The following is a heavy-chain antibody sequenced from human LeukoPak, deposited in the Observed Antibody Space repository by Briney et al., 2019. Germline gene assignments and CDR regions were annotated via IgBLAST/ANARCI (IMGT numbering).Heavy chain of an antibody. CDR1: GGSISSSSYY. V-gene: IGHV4-39*01. CDR2: IYYSGST. D-gene: IGHD5-12*01. J-gene: IGHJ4*02. Sequence: PSETLSLTCTVSGGSISSSSYYWGWIRQPPGKGLEWIGGIYYSGSTYYNPSLKSRVTISVDTSKNQFSLKLSSVTAADTAVYYCARHRAGYSGLIDYWGQGTLVTVSS. CDR3: ARHRAGYSGLIDY.